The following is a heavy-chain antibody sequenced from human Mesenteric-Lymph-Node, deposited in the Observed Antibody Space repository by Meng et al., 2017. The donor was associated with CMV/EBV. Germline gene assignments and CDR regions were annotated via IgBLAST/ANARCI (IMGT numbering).Heavy chain of an antibody. CDR3: ARDLGVVVAPNGDEYFQH. CDR1: GGSISSSSYY. CDR2: IYYSGST. J-gene: IGHJ1*01. V-gene: IGHV4-39*07. Sequence: LRLSCTVSGGSISSSSYYWGWIRQPPGKGLEWIGSIYYSGSTYYNPSLKSRVTISVDTSKNQFSLKLRSVTAADTAVYYCARDLGVVVAPNGDEYFQHWGQGTLVTVSS. D-gene: IGHD3-3*01.